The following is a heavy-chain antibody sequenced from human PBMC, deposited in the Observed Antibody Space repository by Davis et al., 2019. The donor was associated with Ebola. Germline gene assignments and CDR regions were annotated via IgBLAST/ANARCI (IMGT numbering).Heavy chain of an antibody. V-gene: IGHV4-4*02. CDR2: IYHSGST. CDR1: GGSISSSNW. J-gene: IGHJ6*02. D-gene: IGHD4-11*01. Sequence: PSETLSLTCAVSGGSISSSNWWSWVRQPPGKGLEWIGEIYHSGSTNYNPSLKSRVTISVDKSKNQFSLKLSSVTAADTAVYYCARDRSNYDYYYYGMDVWGQGTTVTVSS. CDR3: ARDRSNYDYYYYGMDV.